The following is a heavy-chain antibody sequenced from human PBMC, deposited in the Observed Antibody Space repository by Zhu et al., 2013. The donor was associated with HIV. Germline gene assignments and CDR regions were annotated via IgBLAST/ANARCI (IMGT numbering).Heavy chain of an antibody. CDR3: ARVGRYGSGSYQGPFDY. D-gene: IGHD3-10*01. CDR2: IIPIFGTA. J-gene: IGHJ4*02. CDR1: GGTFSSYA. Sequence: QVQLVQSGAEVKKPGSSVKVSCKASGGTFSSYAISWVRQAPGQGLEWMGGIIPIFGTANYAQKFQGRVTITADKSTSTAYMELSSLRSEDTAVYYCARVGRYGSGSYQGPFDYWGQGTLVTVSS. V-gene: IGHV1-69*06.